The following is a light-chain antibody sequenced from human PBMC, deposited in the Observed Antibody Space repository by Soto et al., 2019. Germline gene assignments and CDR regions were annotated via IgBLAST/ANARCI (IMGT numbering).Light chain of an antibody. CDR2: WAS. CDR3: QQYYSTPYT. Sequence: DIVMTQSPDSLAVSLGERATINCKSSQSVLYSSNNKNYFAWYQQKPGQPPKLLIYWASTRESGVPDRFSGSGSGTDFTLTISRLQAEDVAVYYCQQYYSTPYTFGQGTKLEIK. J-gene: IGKJ2*01. CDR1: QSVLYSSNNKNY. V-gene: IGKV4-1*01.